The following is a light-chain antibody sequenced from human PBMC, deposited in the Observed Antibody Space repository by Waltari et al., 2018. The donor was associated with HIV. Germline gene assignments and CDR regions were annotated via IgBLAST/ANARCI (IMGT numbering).Light chain of an antibody. V-gene: IGLV3-25*03. J-gene: IGLJ2*01. CDR1: ALQKRY. CDR2: KDT. CDR3: QSVDDGGTHVV. Sequence: SYELTQPPSVSVSPGQTAEITCSGDALQKRYSYWYRKKTGQAPVMVIYKDTKRPSGIPQRLSGSTSGTKVTLTISGVRAEDEADYYCQSVDDGGTHVVFGGGTKLTVL.